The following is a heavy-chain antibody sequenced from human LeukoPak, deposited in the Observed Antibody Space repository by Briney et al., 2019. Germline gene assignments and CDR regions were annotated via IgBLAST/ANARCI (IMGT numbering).Heavy chain of an antibody. Sequence: ASVKVSCKASGGTFRRFTISWVRQAPGQGFEWMGGITPIFGTANFAQKFQGRVSITADESTSTAFTELSSLRSEDTAVYYCAREWGLESSGYYYAYWGQGTLVTVSS. J-gene: IGHJ4*02. CDR3: AREWGLESSGYYYAY. CDR2: ITPIFGTA. CDR1: GGTFRRFT. V-gene: IGHV1-69*13. D-gene: IGHD3-22*01.